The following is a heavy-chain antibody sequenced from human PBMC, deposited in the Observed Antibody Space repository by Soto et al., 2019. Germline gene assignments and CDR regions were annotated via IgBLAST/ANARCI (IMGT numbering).Heavy chain of an antibody. CDR3: ARNGTYDSSLSQYSGMDV. Sequence: QVQLVQSGAEVKEPGSPVRVSCKASGGTFANFIMNWVRQTPGQGLEWMGGIVPMFGTPTYAEKFKGRLAISATGSTSTVYMELTSLRSDDTAVYYCARNGTYDSSLSQYSGMDVWGQGTTVTVS. D-gene: IGHD3-22*01. V-gene: IGHV1-69*01. CDR1: GGTFANFI. CDR2: IVPMFGTP. J-gene: IGHJ6*02.